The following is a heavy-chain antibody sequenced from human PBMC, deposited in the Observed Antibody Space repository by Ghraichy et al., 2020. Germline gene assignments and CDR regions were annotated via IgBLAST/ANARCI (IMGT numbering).Heavy chain of an antibody. CDR3: ARDASIRTRSSCLAKY. Sequence: GESLRLSCAASGFTVNSYSMSWVRQTPGKGLEWVATINQDGTEKYYVGSVKGRFTISRDNAKKSLYLQMDSLRGEDTAVYFCARDASIRTRSSCLAKYWGQGTLVTVSS. CDR1: GFTVNSYS. J-gene: IGHJ4*02. V-gene: IGHV3-7*01. D-gene: IGHD6-6*01. CDR2: INQDGTEK.